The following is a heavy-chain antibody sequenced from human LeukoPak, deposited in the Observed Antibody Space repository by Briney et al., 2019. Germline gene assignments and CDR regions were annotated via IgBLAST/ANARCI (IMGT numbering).Heavy chain of an antibody. V-gene: IGHV3-30*02. Sequence: GGSLRLSCAASGFTFSSYGMHWVRQAPGRGLEWVSFIRYDGSDKYHADSVKGRFTISRDNSKNTLYVQMNSLRAEDTAVYYCARVGATSWYWGQGTLVTVSS. CDR1: GFTFSSYG. J-gene: IGHJ4*02. CDR3: ARVGATSWY. CDR2: IRYDGSDK. D-gene: IGHD1-26*01.